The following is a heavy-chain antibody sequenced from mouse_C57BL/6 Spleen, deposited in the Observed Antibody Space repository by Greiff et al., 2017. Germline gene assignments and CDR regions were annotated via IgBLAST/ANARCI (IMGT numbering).Heavy chain of an antibody. V-gene: IGHV1-42*01. J-gene: IGHJ3*01. CDR1: GYSFTGYY. Sequence: VHVKQSGPELVKPGASVKISCKASGYSFTGYYMNWVKQSPEKSLEWIGEINPSTGGTTYNQKFKAKATLTVDKSSSTAYMQLKSLTSEDSAVYYCARPDLAWFAYWGQGTLVTVSA. CDR2: INPSTGGT. CDR3: ARPDLAWFAY.